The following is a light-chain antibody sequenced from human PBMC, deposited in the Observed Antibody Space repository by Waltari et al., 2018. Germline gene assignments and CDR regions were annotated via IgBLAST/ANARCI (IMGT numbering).Light chain of an antibody. Sequence: VLTQSPGTLSLSPGERDTLSCRASQSLTKNYLAWYQQKPGQAPRLLIYGASSRAAGIPDRFSGRGSGTDFTLTISRLEPEDFAVYYCQQYGSSVMYTFGQGTKLEIK. J-gene: IGKJ2*01. V-gene: IGKV3-20*01. CDR3: QQYGSSVMYT. CDR2: GAS. CDR1: QSLTKNY.